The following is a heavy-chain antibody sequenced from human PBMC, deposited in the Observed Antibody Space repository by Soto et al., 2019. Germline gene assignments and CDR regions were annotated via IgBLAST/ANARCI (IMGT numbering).Heavy chain of an antibody. J-gene: IGHJ3*02. CDR2: IYPGDSDT. Sequence: PGESVKLSGNGSGYRFIIYWIGWVRQMPGKGLEWVGIIYPGDSDTRYSPSFQGQVTISADKSITTAYLQWSSLKASDTAMYYCATSRIAGATDDFDIWGQGTMVTVSS. CDR1: GYRFIIYW. V-gene: IGHV5-51*01. CDR3: ATSRIAGATDDFDI. D-gene: IGHD1-26*01.